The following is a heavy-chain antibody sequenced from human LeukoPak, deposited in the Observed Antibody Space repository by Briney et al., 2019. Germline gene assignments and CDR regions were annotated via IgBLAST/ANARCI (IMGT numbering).Heavy chain of an antibody. CDR3: ARTYSSGSYFDY. D-gene: IGHD6-19*01. Sequence: ASVKVSCKASAYTFTDYYIHWVRQAPGQGLEWMGWISAYNGNTNYAQKLQGRVTMTTDTSTSTAYMELRSLRSDDTAVYYCARTYSSGSYFDYWGQGTLVTVSS. CDR1: AYTFTDYY. V-gene: IGHV1-18*04. J-gene: IGHJ4*02. CDR2: ISAYNGNT.